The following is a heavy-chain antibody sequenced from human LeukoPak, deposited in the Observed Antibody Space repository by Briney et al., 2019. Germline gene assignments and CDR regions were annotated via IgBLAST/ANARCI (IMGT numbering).Heavy chain of an antibody. D-gene: IGHD3-3*01. CDR1: GGSFSGYH. CDR2: INHSGST. V-gene: IGHV4-34*01. J-gene: IGHJ6*03. Sequence: PSETLSLTCAVYGGSFSGYHWSWIRQPPGKGLEWIGEINHSGSTNYNPSLKSRVTISVDTSKNQFSVKLSSVTAADTAVYYCAVGWFNYYYYMDVWGKGTTVTVSS. CDR3: AVGWFNYYYYMDV.